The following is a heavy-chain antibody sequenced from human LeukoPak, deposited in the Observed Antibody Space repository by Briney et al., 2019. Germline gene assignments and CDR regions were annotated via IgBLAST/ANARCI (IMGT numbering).Heavy chain of an antibody. CDR1: GYTLTELS. CDR2: FDPEDGET. Sequence: ASVKVPCKVSGYTLTELSMHWVRQAPGKGREWMGGFDPEDGETIYAQKFQGRVTMTEDTSTDTAYMELSSLRSEDTAVYYCATVVVPAAPLDYWGQGTLVTVSS. J-gene: IGHJ4*02. CDR3: ATVVVPAAPLDY. V-gene: IGHV1-24*01. D-gene: IGHD2-2*01.